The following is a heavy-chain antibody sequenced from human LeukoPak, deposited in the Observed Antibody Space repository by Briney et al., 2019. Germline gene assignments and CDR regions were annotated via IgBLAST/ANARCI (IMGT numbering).Heavy chain of an antibody. V-gene: IGHV3-23*01. Sequence: GGSLRLSCAASGFSFTNYAVSWVRQAPGKGPEWVSSIDADGAATFYSDSVKGRFSISRDNAKNTVGLQMHSLTAEDTAVYYCAKDQSYYNWFDPRGQGTLVTVSS. J-gene: IGHJ5*02. D-gene: IGHD3-10*01. CDR2: IDADGAAT. CDR1: GFSFTNYA. CDR3: AKDQSYYNWFDP.